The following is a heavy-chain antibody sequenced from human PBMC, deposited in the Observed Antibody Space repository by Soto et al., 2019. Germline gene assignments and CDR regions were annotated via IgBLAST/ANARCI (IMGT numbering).Heavy chain of an antibody. CDR2: INHSGST. D-gene: IGHD3-10*01. V-gene: IGHV4-34*01. Sequence: QVQLQQWGAGLLKPSETLSLTCAVYGGSFSGYYWSWIRQPPGKGLEWIGEINHSGSTNYNPSLKSRVTISVDTSKHQFSLKLSSVTAADTAVYYCARSITMVRGVINYFDYWGQGTLVTVSS. CDR3: ARSITMVRGVINYFDY. J-gene: IGHJ4*02. CDR1: GGSFSGYY.